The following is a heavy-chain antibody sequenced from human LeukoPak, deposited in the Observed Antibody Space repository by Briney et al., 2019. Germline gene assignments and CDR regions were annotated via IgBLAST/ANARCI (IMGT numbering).Heavy chain of an antibody. D-gene: IGHD6-19*01. CDR3: ATAVAVPWGY. V-gene: IGHV1-69-2*01. CDR2: VDPEDGET. CDR1: GYTFTDYY. J-gene: IGHJ4*02. Sequence: ATVKISCKACGYTFTDYYMHWVQQAPGKGLEWMGRVDPEDGETIYAEKFQGRVTITADTSTDTAYMELSSLRSEDTAVYYCATAVAVPWGYWGQGTLVTVSS.